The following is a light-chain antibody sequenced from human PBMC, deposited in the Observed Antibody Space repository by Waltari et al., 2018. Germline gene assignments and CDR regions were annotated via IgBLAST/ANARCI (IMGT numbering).Light chain of an antibody. CDR1: RYVTHF. V-gene: IGKV1-27*01. CDR3: QNYDTAPFT. CDR2: SAS. J-gene: IGKJ3*01. Sequence: IQMTQSPSALSASLGDSVTITCRASRYVTHFLAWYQQRPGKVSRLLIHSASTLQSGVPSRFSGSGSGTEFTLTIDSLQPEDLATYYCQNYDTAPFTFGPGTKVDLK.